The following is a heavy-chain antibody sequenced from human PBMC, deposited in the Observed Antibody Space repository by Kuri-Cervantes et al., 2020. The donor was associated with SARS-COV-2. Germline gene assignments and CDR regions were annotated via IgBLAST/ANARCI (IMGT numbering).Heavy chain of an antibody. CDR1: GFTFSSYS. CDR2: ISSSSSYI. Sequence: GGSLRLSCAASGFTFSSYSMNWVRQAPGKGLEWVPSISSSSSYIYYADSVKGRFTISRDNSKNTLYLQMNSLRAEDTAVYYCARYCSSVSCYSLRAILDYWGPGTLVTDSS. D-gene: IGHD2-2*02. J-gene: IGHJ4*02. V-gene: IGHV3-21*04. CDR3: ARYCSSVSCYSLRAILDY.